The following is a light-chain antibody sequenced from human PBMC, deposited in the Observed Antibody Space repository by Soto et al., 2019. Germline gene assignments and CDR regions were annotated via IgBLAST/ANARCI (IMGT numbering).Light chain of an antibody. CDR3: QQYGSSPVT. V-gene: IGKV3-20*01. Sequence: EIVLTQSPGTLSLSPGERATLSCRASQSVRSSSLAWYQQKPGQAPRLLIYGASSRATGIPDRSSGSGSGTDFSLTISRLEPEEFAVYYCQQYGSSPVTFGQGTKVEIK. J-gene: IGKJ1*01. CDR2: GAS. CDR1: QSVRSSS.